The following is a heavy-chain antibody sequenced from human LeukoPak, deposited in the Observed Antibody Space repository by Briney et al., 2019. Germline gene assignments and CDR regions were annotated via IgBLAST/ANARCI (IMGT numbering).Heavy chain of an antibody. CDR2: TYYKSTWYN. J-gene: IGHJ4*02. CDR3: ARDIVAGCDS. Sequence: SQTLSLTCDISGDSVSANAWTWIRQSPLRGLEWLGRTYYKSTWYNEYALSLRGRITISPDTSKNQFSLHLTSVTPDDTAVYFCARDIVAGCDSWGQGTLVTVSS. CDR1: GDSVSANA. D-gene: IGHD3-22*01. V-gene: IGHV6-1*01.